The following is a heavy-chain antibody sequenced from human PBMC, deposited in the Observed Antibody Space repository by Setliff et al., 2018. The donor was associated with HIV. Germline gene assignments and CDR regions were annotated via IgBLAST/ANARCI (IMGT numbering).Heavy chain of an antibody. J-gene: IGHJ4*02. Sequence: SETLSLTCSVSGGSLISGGYYWSWIRQHPGKGLEWIGYVYYTGKTYYNPSLESRISMSVDTSKNQFSLKLSSVTAADTGVYYCARMRLDGGYSYDYWGQGTLVTVSS. CDR1: GGSLISGGYY. V-gene: IGHV4-31*03. CDR3: ARMRLDGGYSYDY. D-gene: IGHD5-12*01. CDR2: VYYTGKT.